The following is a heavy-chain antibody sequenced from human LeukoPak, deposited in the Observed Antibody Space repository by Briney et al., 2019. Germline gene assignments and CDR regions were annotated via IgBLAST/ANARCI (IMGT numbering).Heavy chain of an antibody. CDR3: ARDRGALWYDTSGFAFDI. D-gene: IGHD3-22*01. Sequence: GGSLRLSCAASGFTFSTNSMNWVRQAPGKGLEWVSSNSSSSSYMFYADSVKGRFTISRDNAKKSLYLQMNSLRAEDTAVYYCARDRGALWYDTSGFAFDIRGQGTMVTVSS. J-gene: IGHJ3*02. V-gene: IGHV3-21*01. CDR2: NSSSSSYM. CDR1: GFTFSTNS.